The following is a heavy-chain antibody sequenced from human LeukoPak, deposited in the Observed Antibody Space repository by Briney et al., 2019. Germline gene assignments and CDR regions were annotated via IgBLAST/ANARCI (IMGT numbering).Heavy chain of an antibody. V-gene: IGHV3-23*01. J-gene: IGHJ4*02. Sequence: PGGSLRLSCTASGFTFSTYAMNWVRQAPGKGLEWVSSISGTGGATYYADSVKGRFTISRDNSKNTLYLQMNSLRAEDTAVYYCAKDSERYGVLEYWGQGTLVSVSA. CDR1: GFTFSTYA. CDR3: AKDSERYGVLEY. D-gene: IGHD4-17*01. CDR2: ISGTGGAT.